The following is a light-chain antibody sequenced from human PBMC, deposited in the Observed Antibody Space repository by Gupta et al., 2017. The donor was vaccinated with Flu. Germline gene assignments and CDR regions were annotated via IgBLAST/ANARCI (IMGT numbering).Light chain of an antibody. J-gene: IGKJ5*01. CDR1: QCISSN. CDR2: DAS. CDR3: QRYNYWPPLT. Sequence: EIELTQSPGTLSVSPGERATLSCRASQCISSNLAWYQLQPGQPPRLLIFDASTRATCVPARFGGSGSGTEFTLTISSLKSEDFGVYYCQRYNYWPPLTFVQGTRLETK. V-gene: IGKV3-15*01.